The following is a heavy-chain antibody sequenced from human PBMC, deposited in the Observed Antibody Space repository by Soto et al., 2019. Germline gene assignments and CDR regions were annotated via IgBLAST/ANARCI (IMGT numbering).Heavy chain of an antibody. D-gene: IGHD4-4*01. CDR2: ISPNLGNT. CDR3: ARGNDYSTYYYYYMDV. CDR1: GYTFTSYG. Sequence: GASVKVSCKASGYTFTSYGISWVRQAPGQGLEWMGRISPNLGNTNYAQKLQGRVTITADKSTSTAYMELSSLRSEDTAVYYCARGNDYSTYYYYYMDVWGKGTTVTVSS. V-gene: IGHV1-18*01. J-gene: IGHJ6*03.